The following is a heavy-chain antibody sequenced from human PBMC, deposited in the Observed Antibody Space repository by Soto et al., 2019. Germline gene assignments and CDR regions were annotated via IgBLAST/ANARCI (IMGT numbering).Heavy chain of an antibody. CDR3: AKDYYDSSGYYVLYYYYGMDV. D-gene: IGHD3-22*01. J-gene: IGHJ6*02. Sequence: PGGSLILSCAASGFTFSSYGMHWVRQAPGKGLEWVAVISYDGSNKYYADSVKGRFTISRDNSKNTLYLQMNSLRAEDTAVYYCAKDYYDSSGYYVLYYYYGMDVWGQGTTVTVSS. CDR1: GFTFSSYG. CDR2: ISYDGSNK. V-gene: IGHV3-30*18.